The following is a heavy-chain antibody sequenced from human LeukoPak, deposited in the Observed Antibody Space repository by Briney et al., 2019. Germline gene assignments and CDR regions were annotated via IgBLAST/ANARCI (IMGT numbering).Heavy chain of an antibody. J-gene: IGHJ6*03. Sequence: SETLSLTCTVSDGSINSRGYYWAWIRQPPGKGLEWIGSISIYYSVSTYYNPSLKSRVTISVDTSKSQFSLKLTSVTAADTAVYYCARVAVGTRTDYYYYYMDVWGKGTTVTVSS. CDR1: DGSINSRGYY. D-gene: IGHD6-19*01. V-gene: IGHV4-39*07. CDR3: ARVAVGTRTDYYYYYMDV. CDR2: ISIYYSVST.